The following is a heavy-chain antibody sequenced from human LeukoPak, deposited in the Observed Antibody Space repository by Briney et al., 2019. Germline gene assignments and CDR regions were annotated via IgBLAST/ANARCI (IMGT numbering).Heavy chain of an antibody. CDR3: AKDPRRPYYYDSSGYAFDI. J-gene: IGHJ3*02. Sequence: GGSLRLSCAASGFTFSSYGMHWVRQAPGKGLEWVAFIRYDGSNKYYADSVKGRFTISRGNSKDTLYLQMNSLRAEDTAVYYCAKDPRRPYYYDSSGYAFDIWGQGTMVTVSS. CDR1: GFTFSSYG. CDR2: IRYDGSNK. D-gene: IGHD3-22*01. V-gene: IGHV3-30*02.